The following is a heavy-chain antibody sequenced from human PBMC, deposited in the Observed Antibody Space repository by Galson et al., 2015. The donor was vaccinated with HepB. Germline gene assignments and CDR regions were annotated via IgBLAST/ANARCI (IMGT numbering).Heavy chain of an antibody. CDR1: GFAFGNYG. CDR3: AREDATITVAALEY. CDR2: IWKDGSNK. V-gene: IGHV3-33*01. Sequence: SLRLSCAASGFAFGNYGMHWVRQAPGKGLEWMALIWKDGSNKHYADPLKGRFRISRDNTKNTLFLEAESLRAEDTAVYYCAREDATITVAALEYWGQGVLVTVSS. D-gene: IGHD6-19*01. J-gene: IGHJ4*02.